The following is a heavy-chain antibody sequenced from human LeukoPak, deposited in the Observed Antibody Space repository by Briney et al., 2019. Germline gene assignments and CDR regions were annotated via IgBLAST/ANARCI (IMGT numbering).Heavy chain of an antibody. J-gene: IGHJ3*02. V-gene: IGHV1-46*01. Sequence: GGSLRLSCKASGYTFTNYYMHWVRQAPGQGLEWMGIINPSGGSTSYAQKFQGRVTMTRDMSTSTVYMELSSLRSEDTAVYYCARDMVTVTAFDIWGQGTMVTVSS. D-gene: IGHD4-17*01. CDR2: INPSGGST. CDR3: ARDMVTVTAFDI. CDR1: GYTFTNYY.